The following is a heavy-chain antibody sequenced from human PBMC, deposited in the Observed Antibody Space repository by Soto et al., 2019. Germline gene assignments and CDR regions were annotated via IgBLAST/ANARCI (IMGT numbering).Heavy chain of an antibody. D-gene: IGHD3-22*01. CDR1: GYTFTNCG. J-gene: IGHJ1*01. CDR2: ISPYNGNT. Sequence: ASVKVSCTASGYTFTNCGISWVRQAPGQGLEWMGWISPYNGNTNYAQKFQGRVTMTTDTSTGTAYMGLRSLRSDDTAVYYCARGGYYYDTSGHLGYFQHWGQGTLVTVSS. CDR3: ARGGYYYDTSGHLGYFQH. V-gene: IGHV1-18*04.